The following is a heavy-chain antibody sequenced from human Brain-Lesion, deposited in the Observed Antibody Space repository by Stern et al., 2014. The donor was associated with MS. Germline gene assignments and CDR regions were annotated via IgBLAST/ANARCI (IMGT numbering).Heavy chain of an antibody. D-gene: IGHD1-26*01. CDR1: GGSFSSSTYY. CDR2: HYYSGIT. V-gene: IGHV4-39*01. J-gene: IGHJ4*02. CDR3: ARHDSVPRPSQLYSARDRGPGYFDY. Sequence: QLQLQESGPGLVKPSETLSLTCTVSGGSFSSSTYYWAWHRPRQGKELEWLGYHYYSGITYYNPAITSPVTTSVDMSKNTFSLKLISVTAADTAIYYCARHDSVPRPSQLYSARDRGPGYFDYWGQGTLVTVSS.